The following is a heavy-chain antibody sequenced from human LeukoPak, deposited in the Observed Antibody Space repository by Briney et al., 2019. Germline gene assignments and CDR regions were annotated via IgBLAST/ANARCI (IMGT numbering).Heavy chain of an antibody. J-gene: IGHJ4*02. D-gene: IGHD2-15*01. CDR3: ARDSGADGYAVDY. Sequence: GGSLRLSCAASGFTFSNYKMNWVRQAPGKGLEWVSSISSSSSFIYYADSVKGRFTISRDNAKNSLYLQMNSLSAEDTAVYYCARDSGADGYAVDYWGQGTLVTVSS. V-gene: IGHV3-21*01. CDR2: ISSSSSFI. CDR1: GFTFSNYK.